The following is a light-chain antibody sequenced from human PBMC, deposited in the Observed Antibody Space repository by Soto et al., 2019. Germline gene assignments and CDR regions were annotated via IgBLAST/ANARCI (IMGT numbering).Light chain of an antibody. Sequence: LTQPPSVSGSPGQSITISCTGTSSDVGDYNRVSWYQHHPGKAPKLMIFEVTNRPSGISDRFSGFKSGSTASLTISELQPDDEADYYCISFTPSTTTHWVFGGGTKVTVL. CDR3: ISFTPSTTTHWV. V-gene: IGLV2-14*01. CDR2: EVT. CDR1: SSDVGDYNR. J-gene: IGLJ3*02.